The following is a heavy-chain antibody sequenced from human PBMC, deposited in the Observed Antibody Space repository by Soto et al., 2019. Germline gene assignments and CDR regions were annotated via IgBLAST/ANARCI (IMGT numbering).Heavy chain of an antibody. Sequence: QVQLQHWGAGLLKPSETLSLTCAVYGGSFSHYYWSWIRQPPGKGLEWIGEINHSGSTNYNPSLKSRVTISVDTSKNQSSLKLNSLTAADTAVYYCARVGGNYYVDYWGQGTLVTVSS. CDR3: ARVGGNYYVDY. D-gene: IGHD1-26*01. J-gene: IGHJ4*02. V-gene: IGHV4-34*01. CDR1: GGSFSHYY. CDR2: INHSGST.